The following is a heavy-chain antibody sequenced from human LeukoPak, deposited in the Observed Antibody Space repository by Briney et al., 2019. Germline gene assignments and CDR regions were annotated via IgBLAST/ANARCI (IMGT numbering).Heavy chain of an antibody. J-gene: IGHJ6*03. V-gene: IGHV4-59*01. CDR3: ARTTEGGYTYGYFYYYYMDV. D-gene: IGHD5-18*01. CDR1: GFTFSSYE. Sequence: GSLRLSCAASGFTFSSYEMNWIRQPPGKGLEWIGYIYYSGSTNYNPSLKSRVTISVDTSKNQFSLKLTSVTAADTAVYYCARTTEGGYTYGYFYYYYMDVWGKGTTVTISS. CDR2: IYYSGST.